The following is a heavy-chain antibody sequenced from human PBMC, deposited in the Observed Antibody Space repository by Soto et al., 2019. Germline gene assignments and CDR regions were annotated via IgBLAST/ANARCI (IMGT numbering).Heavy chain of an antibody. Sequence: DVQLLASGGGLVQPGESLRLSCAASGFIFSNYAMSWVRQAPGKGLEWVSQISGSGTTTDYADSVKGRFTISRDNPKNTPDLQMNSLRAEDTARYYCEKERGWLDPWGQGTLVTVSS. CDR3: EKERGWLDP. J-gene: IGHJ5*02. V-gene: IGHV3-23*01. CDR2: ISGSGTTT. CDR1: GFIFSNYA.